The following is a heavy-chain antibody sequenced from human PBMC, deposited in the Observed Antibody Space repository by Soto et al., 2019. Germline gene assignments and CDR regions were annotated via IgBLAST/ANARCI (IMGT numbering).Heavy chain of an antibody. CDR2: IYYSGST. CDR3: ARDPYRGDYYYYGMDV. V-gene: IGHV4-31*03. J-gene: IGHJ6*02. Sequence: SETLSLTCTVSGGSISSGGYYWSWIRQHPGKGLEWIGYIYYSGSTYYNPSLKSRVTISVDTSKNQFSLELSSVTAADTAVYYCARDPYRGDYYYYGMDVWGQGTTVTVSS. D-gene: IGHD3-16*01. CDR1: GGSISSGGYY.